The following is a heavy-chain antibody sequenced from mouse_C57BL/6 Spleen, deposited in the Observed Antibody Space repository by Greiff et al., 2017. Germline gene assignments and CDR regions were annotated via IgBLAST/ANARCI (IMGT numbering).Heavy chain of an antibody. Sequence: QVQLQQPGAELVKPGASVKLSCKASGSTFTSYWMQWVNQRPGQGLEWIGEIDPSDSYTNYNQKFKGKATLTVDPSSSTAYMQLSSLTSEDSAVYYCARRGEIYDGYYVAMDYWGQGTSVTVSS. J-gene: IGHJ4*01. CDR1: GSTFTSYW. CDR2: IDPSDSYT. V-gene: IGHV1-50*01. D-gene: IGHD2-3*01. CDR3: ARRGEIYDGYYVAMDY.